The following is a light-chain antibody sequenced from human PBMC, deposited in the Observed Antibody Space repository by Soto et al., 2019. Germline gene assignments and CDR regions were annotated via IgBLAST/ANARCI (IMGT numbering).Light chain of an antibody. CDR3: SSYSTSSTPYV. J-gene: IGLJ1*01. Sequence: QSVLTQPASVSGSPGQSITISCTGTSSDATDYNYVSWFQQHPGKAPKLIIYDVSNRPSGVSNRFSVSKSANTASLTISGLQAEDEADYYCSSYSTSSTPYVFGTGTKVTVL. CDR1: SSDATDYNY. V-gene: IGLV2-14*03. CDR2: DVS.